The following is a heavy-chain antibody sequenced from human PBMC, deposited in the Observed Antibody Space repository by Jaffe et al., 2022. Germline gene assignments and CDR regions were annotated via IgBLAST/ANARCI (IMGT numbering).Heavy chain of an antibody. V-gene: IGHV1-69*08. D-gene: IGHD1-1*01. CDR3: ARDTTKGGGFDP. J-gene: IGHJ5*02. CDR2: IIPILGIA. CDR1: GGTFSSYT. Sequence: QVQLVQSGAEVKKPGSSVKVSCKASGGTFSSYTISWVRQAPGQGLEWMGRIIPILGIANYAQKFQGRVTITADKSTSTAYMELSSLRSEDTAVYYCARDTTKGGGFDPWGQGTLVTVSS.